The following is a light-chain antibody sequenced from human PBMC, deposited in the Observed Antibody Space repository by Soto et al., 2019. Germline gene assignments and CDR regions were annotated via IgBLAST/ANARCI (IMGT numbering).Light chain of an antibody. CDR2: AAS. J-gene: IGKJ1*01. CDR1: QGVSNY. CDR3: QKYNSSPWT. Sequence: DILMTQSPSSLSASVGDRVTLSCRASQGVSNYLAWYQQKPGKVPRLLIYAASTMQSGIPARFSGSGSGTDFTLTISSLQPEDVAIYYCQKYNSSPWTFGQGTKVEIK. V-gene: IGKV1-27*01.